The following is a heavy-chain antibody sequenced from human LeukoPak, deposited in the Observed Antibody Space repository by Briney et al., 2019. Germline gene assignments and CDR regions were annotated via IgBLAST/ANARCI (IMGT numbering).Heavy chain of an antibody. CDR3: ARVSISGGGVDY. D-gene: IGHD3-16*01. Sequence: GGSLRLSCAASGFTFDDYAMHWVRQAPGKGLEWVSGISWNSGSIGYADSVKGRFTISRDNAKNSLYLQMNSLIAEDTAVYYCARVSISGGGVDYWGQGTLVTVPS. CDR2: ISWNSGSI. J-gene: IGHJ4*02. CDR1: GFTFDDYA. V-gene: IGHV3-9*01.